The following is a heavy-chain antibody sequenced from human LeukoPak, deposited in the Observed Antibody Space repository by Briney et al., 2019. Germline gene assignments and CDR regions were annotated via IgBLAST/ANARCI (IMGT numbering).Heavy chain of an antibody. Sequence: GGSLRLSCAASGFSFSDDHMDWVRQAPGKGLEWVGRARNKAHGYTTRYAVSVEGRFTISRDDSKNSVYLQMDSLKTEDTALYHCVRAPYFDAVSTSFDAFDTWGEGAMVTVSS. V-gene: IGHV3-72*01. CDR2: ARNKAHGYTT. J-gene: IGHJ3*02. D-gene: IGHD2/OR15-2a*01. CDR1: GFSFSDDH. CDR3: VRAPYFDAVSTSFDAFDT.